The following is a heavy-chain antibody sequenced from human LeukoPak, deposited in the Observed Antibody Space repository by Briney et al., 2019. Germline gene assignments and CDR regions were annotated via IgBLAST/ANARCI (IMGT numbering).Heavy chain of an antibody. CDR3: AGQLTGPDAFDI. CDR2: INPSGGST. Sequence: ASVKVSCKASGYTFTSYYMHWVRQAPGQGLEWMGIINPSGGSTSYAQKFQGRVTMTTDTSTSTAYMELRSLRSDDTAVYYCAGQLTGPDAFDIWGQGTMVTVSS. CDR1: GYTFTSYY. V-gene: IGHV1-46*01. J-gene: IGHJ3*02. D-gene: IGHD1-14*01.